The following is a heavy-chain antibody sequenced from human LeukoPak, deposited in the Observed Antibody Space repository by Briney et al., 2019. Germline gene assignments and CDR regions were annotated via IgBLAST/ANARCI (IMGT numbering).Heavy chain of an antibody. D-gene: IGHD6-13*01. J-gene: IGHJ4*02. CDR2: INHSGST. CDR1: GGSFSGYY. Sequence: PSETLSLTCAVYGGSFSGYYWSWIRQPPGKGLEWIGEINHSGSTNYNPSLKSRVTISVDTSKNQFSLKLSSVTAADTAVYYWARWAYSSSWYGVRYFDYWGQGTLVTVSS. CDR3: ARWAYSSSWYGVRYFDY. V-gene: IGHV4-34*01.